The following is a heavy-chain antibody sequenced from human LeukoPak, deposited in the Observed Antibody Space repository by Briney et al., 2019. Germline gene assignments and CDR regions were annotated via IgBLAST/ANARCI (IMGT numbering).Heavy chain of an antibody. CDR1: GFTFSSFA. CDR2: ISGSGDST. J-gene: IGHJ4*02. V-gene: IGHV3-23*01. Sequence: GGSLRLSCAASGFTFSSFALSWVRQAPGKGLEWVSSISGSGDSTYYMESVKGRFTISRDNSENTLYLQMNSLRADDTAVYYCARVKDSSGYFDYWGQGTLVTVSS. CDR3: ARVKDSSGYFDY. D-gene: IGHD3-22*01.